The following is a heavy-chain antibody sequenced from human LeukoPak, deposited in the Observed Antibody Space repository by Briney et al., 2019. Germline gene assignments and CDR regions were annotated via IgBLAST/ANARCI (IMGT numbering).Heavy chain of an antibody. Sequence: GGSLRLSCAASGFAFSSYWMSWVRQAPGKGLEWVANIKKDGSEKYYVDSVKGRFTISRDNAKTSLYLQMNSLRAEDTAVYYCARHLSGITGYTYGRGIDYWGQGTLVTVSS. V-gene: IGHV3-7*01. CDR1: GFAFSSYW. J-gene: IGHJ4*02. CDR3: ARHLSGITGYTYGRGIDY. D-gene: IGHD5-18*01. CDR2: IKKDGSEK.